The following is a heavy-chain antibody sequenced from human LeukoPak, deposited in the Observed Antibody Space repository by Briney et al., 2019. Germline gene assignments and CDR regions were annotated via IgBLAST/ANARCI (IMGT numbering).Heavy chain of an antibody. V-gene: IGHV4-34*01. CDR1: GGSFSGYY. Sequence: PSETLSLTCAVYGGSFSGYYWSWIRQPPGKGLEWIGEINHSGSTNYNPSLKSRVTISVDTSKNQFSLKLSSVTAADTAAYYCARRHAIFGVVIPAYYFDYWGQGTLVTVSS. J-gene: IGHJ4*02. CDR2: INHSGST. D-gene: IGHD3-3*01. CDR3: ARRHAIFGVVIPAYYFDY.